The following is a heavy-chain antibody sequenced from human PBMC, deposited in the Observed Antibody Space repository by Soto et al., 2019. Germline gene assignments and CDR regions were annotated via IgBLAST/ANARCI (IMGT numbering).Heavy chain of an antibody. Sequence: ASETLSLTCAVSGYSISSSNWWSWVRQPPGKGLEWIGDIYYGVTTDFNPSLRSRVAISVDKSRNQFSLTLSSVTAADTAVYYCAGDFLTTLNYYYVMDVWGQGTTVTVSS. CDR3: AGDFLTTLNYYYVMDV. CDR2: IYYGVTT. J-gene: IGHJ6*02. D-gene: IGHD3-9*01. V-gene: IGHV4-4*02. CDR1: GYSISSSNW.